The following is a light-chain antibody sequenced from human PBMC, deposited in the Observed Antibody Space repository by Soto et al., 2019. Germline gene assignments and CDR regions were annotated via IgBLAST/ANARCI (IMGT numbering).Light chain of an antibody. CDR2: KAS. J-gene: IGKJ1*01. CDR1: RSISSW. CDR3: KQYNSYPWT. V-gene: IGKV1-5*03. Sequence: DIQMPKSHSTLSASVGDRVTITCRASRSISSWLAWYQQKTGKAPKLLIYKASSLESGVPYRFSGSGSGTEFTLTISSLQPDDFATYYCKQYNSYPWTFGQGTKVEIK.